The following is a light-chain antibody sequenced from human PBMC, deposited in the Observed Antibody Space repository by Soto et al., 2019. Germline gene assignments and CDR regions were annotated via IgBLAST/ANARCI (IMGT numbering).Light chain of an antibody. CDR2: TAS. CDR1: KSISTS. CDR3: QQSYSRPRA. J-gene: IGKJ1*01. Sequence: DIQMTQSPSSLSASVGDRVTITCPASKSISTSLNWYQQKPGKAPTLLIYTASSLESGVPSRFSGSGSGTDFTLTISSLQPEDFATYFCQQSYSRPRAFGQGTKVDIK. V-gene: IGKV1-39*01.